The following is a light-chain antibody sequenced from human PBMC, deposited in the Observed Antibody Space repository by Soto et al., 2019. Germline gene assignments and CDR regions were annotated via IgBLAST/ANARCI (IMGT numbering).Light chain of an antibody. V-gene: IGKV3-20*01. J-gene: IGKJ1*01. CDR1: QSVSSSY. Sequence: EIVLTQSPGTLSLSPGERAALSCRASQSVSSSYLAWYQQKPGQAPRLLIYGASSRATGIPDRFSGSGSGTDFTLTISSLEPEDFAVYYCQQYGRSPPTFGQGTKVEIK. CDR3: QQYGRSPPT. CDR2: GAS.